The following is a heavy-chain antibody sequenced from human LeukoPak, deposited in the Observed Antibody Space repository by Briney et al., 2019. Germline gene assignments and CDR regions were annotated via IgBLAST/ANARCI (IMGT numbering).Heavy chain of an antibody. D-gene: IGHD3-22*01. CDR1: GFTFSSYW. CDR2: INSDGSDT. Sequence: GGSLRLSCAASGFTFSSYWMHWVRQAPEKGLVWVSRINSDGSDTSYADSVKGRFTISRDNAKNTLYLQMNSLRAEDTAVYYCARASGTDSSGYVQIDYWGQGTLVTVSS. J-gene: IGHJ4*02. CDR3: ARASGTDSSGYVQIDY. V-gene: IGHV3-74*01.